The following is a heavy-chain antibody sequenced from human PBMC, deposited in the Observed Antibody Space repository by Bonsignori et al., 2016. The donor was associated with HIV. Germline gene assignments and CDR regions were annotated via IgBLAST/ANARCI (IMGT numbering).Heavy chain of an antibody. V-gene: IGHV1-46*01. Sequence: WVRQAPGQGLEWMGIINPSGGSTSYAQKFQGRVTMTRDTSTSTVYMELSSLRSEDTAVYYCARVGSIAAAGGAFDIWGQGTMVTVSS. J-gene: IGHJ3*02. CDR2: INPSGGST. CDR3: ARVGSIAAAGGAFDI. D-gene: IGHD6-13*01.